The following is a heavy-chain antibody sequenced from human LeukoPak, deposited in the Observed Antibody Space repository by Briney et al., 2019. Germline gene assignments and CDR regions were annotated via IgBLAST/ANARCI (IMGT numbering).Heavy chain of an antibody. CDR1: GYSFTSYW. CDR3: ARHPYCSGGSCYSRDYYYGMDV. CDR2: VYPCDSDT. D-gene: IGHD2-15*01. V-gene: IGHV5-51*01. J-gene: IGHJ6*02. Sequence: GASLKISCKGSGYSFTSYWIGGVRQMPGKGREWVGIVYPCDSDTRYSPSFQGQVTISADKCISTAYMQWSSLKASDTAMYYCARHPYCSGGSCYSRDYYYGMDVWGRGTTVTVSS.